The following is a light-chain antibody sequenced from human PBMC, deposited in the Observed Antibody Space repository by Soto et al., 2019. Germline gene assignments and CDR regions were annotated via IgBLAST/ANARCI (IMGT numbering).Light chain of an antibody. CDR2: DAS. CDR1: QSISSW. CDR3: QQYNSYSRWK. J-gene: IGKJ1*01. V-gene: IGKV1-5*01. Sequence: DIPMTQSPSTLSASVGDRVTITCRASQSISSWLAWYQQKPGKAPKLLIYDASSLESGVPSRFSGSGSGTEFTLTIISLQPDDFATYYCQQYNSYSRWKFGQGTKVEIK.